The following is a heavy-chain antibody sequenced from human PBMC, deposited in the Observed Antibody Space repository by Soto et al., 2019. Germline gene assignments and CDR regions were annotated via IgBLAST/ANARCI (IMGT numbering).Heavy chain of an antibody. CDR3: AREYYGLLTGYYTDY. CDR2: ISGDGVTT. V-gene: IGHV3-74*01. D-gene: IGHD3-9*01. J-gene: IGHJ4*02. CDR1: GFPFNSYW. Sequence: EVQLVESGGDLVQRGGSLRLSCAASGFPFNSYWMHWVRHTPGKGLDWVARISGDGVTTYYADSVTGRFTVSRDNAKNTLSLQISGLRAEDTAVYYCAREYYGLLTGYYTDYWGQGTLVSVSS.